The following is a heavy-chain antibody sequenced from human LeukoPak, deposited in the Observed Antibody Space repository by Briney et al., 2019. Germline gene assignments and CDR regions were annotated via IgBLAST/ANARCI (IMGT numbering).Heavy chain of an antibody. CDR2: IYYSGRT. D-gene: IGHD6-19*01. CDR3: ARRGIAVAGPEYYYYYYMDV. CDR1: GGSISSYY. J-gene: IGHJ6*03. Sequence: PSETLSLTCSVSGGSISSYYWSWIRQPPGKGLEWIGYIYYSGRTSYNPSLKSRVTISVDTSKNQFSLKLSSVTAADTAVYYCARRGIAVAGPEYYYYYYMDVWGKGTTVTISS. V-gene: IGHV4-59*01.